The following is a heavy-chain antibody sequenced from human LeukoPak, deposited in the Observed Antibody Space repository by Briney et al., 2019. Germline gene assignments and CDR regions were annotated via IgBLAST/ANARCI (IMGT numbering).Heavy chain of an antibody. CDR1: GFSFSSYA. D-gene: IGHD3-10*01. J-gene: IGHJ4*02. CDR2: ISYDGSKE. Sequence: PGRSLRLSCAASGFSFSSYAMHWVRQAPGKGLEWVAVISYDGSKEYYTDSVKGRFTISRDNSKNTLYLEMNSLRNEDTAVYYCASADFYGSGSYYSGSCDYWGQGTLVTVSS. V-gene: IGHV3-30*04. CDR3: ASADFYGSGSYYSGSCDY.